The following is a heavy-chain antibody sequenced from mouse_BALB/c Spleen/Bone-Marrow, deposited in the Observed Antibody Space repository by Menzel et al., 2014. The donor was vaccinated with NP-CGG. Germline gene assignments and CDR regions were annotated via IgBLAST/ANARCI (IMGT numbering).Heavy chain of an antibody. D-gene: IGHD2-4*01. V-gene: IGHV14-3*02. J-gene: IGHJ1*01. CDR3: ATMITDWYFDV. Sequence: LSCTASGSNIKDTYMHWVKQRPEQGLEWIGRIDPANGNTKYDPKFQVKTTITADTSSNTAYLQLSSLTSEDTAVYYCATMITDWYFDVWGAGTTVTVSS. CDR2: IDPANGNT. CDR1: GSNIKDTY.